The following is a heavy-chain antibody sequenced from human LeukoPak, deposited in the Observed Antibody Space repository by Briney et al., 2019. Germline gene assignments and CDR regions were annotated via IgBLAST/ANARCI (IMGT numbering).Heavy chain of an antibody. J-gene: IGHJ4*02. CDR2: INPSGGST. V-gene: IGHV1-46*01. CDR3: ARESLPYYYGSGNYYNSFDY. D-gene: IGHD3-10*01. Sequence: ASVKVSSKSSGYTLISYYIHWVRQAPGQGLEGMGVINPSGGSTTYAQKFQGRVTMTRDTSTSTVYMDLSSLRSEDTAVYYCARESLPYYYGSGNYYNSFDYWGQGTLITVSS. CDR1: GYTLISYY.